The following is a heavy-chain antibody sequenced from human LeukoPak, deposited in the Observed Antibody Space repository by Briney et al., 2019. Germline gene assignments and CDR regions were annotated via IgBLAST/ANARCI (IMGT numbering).Heavy chain of an antibody. D-gene: IGHD1-1*01. CDR3: ARDKQLDWAHYFYYYMDV. V-gene: IGHV1-2*02. Sequence: ASVRVSCKASGYTFTDYYMHWVRQAPGQGLEWMGWINPDSGGTNYAQKFQGRVTMTRATSINTVYMELSRLRSDDTAVYYCARDKQLDWAHYFYYYMDVWGKGTTVSVSS. CDR2: INPDSGGT. CDR1: GYTFTDYY. J-gene: IGHJ6*03.